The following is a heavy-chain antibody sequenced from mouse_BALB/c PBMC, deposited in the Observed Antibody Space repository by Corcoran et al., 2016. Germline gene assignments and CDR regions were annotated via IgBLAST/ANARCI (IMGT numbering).Heavy chain of an antibody. CDR1: GYTFTYYY. V-gene: IGHV1-84*02. CDR2: IYPGSGNT. D-gene: IGHD2-10*02. CDR3: ARGYGNYYFDY. Sequence: QIQLQQSGPELVKPGASVKISCKASGYTFTYYYINWVKQKPGQGLEWIGWIYPGSGNTKYNEKFKGKATLTVDTSSSTAYMQLSSLTSEDTAVYFCARGYGNYYFDYWGQGTTLTVSS. J-gene: IGHJ2*01.